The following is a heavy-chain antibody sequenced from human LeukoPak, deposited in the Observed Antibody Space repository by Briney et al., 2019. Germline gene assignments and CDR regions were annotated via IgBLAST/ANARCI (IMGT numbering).Heavy chain of an antibody. CDR1: GSTFSSYW. D-gene: IGHD4-17*01. V-gene: IGHV3-74*01. CDR3: ARSGTVTTGGYYMDV. Sequence: HPGGSLRLSCEASGSTFSSYWMHWVRHAPGKGLVWVSRINSDGSSTRYADSVKGRFTISRDNAKNTLYLQMSSLRAEDTAVYYCARSGTVTTGGYYMDVWGKGTTVTISS. J-gene: IGHJ6*03. CDR2: INSDGSST.